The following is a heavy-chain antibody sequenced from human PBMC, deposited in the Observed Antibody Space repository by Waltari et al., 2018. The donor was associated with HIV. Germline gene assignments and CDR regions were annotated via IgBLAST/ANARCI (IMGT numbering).Heavy chain of an antibody. V-gene: IGHV5-51*03. CDR1: GYSFTSYW. CDR3: ASQAHYDSSGYYGNWFDP. J-gene: IGHJ5*02. D-gene: IGHD3-22*01. Sequence: EVQLVQSGAEVKKPGESLKISCKGSGYSFTSYWIGWVRQLPGKGLEWMGIIYPGDSDTRYSPSFQGQVTISADKSISTAYLQWSSLKASDTAMYYCASQAHYDSSGYYGNWFDPWGQGTLVTVSS. CDR2: IYPGDSDT.